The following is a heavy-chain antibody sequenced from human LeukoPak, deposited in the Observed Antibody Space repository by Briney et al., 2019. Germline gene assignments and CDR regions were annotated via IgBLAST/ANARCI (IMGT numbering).Heavy chain of an antibody. J-gene: IGHJ4*02. D-gene: IGHD3-10*01. Sequence: SETLSLTCAVHGGSFGGYEWSWLRQPPGKGLEWLGEINQSGSTNYNPSLKSRVTISIDTSKNQFSLKLNSVTAADTAVYYCALSNGSGSYYKSDYWGQGTLVTVS. CDR1: GGSFGGYE. V-gene: IGHV4-34*01. CDR2: INQSGST. CDR3: ALSNGSGSYYKSDY.